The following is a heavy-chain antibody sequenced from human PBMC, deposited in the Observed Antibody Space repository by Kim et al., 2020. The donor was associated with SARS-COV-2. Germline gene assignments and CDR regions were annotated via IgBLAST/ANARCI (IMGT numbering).Heavy chain of an antibody. CDR3: AKELYGSSWSRDY. V-gene: IGHV3-23*03. J-gene: IGHJ4*02. Sequence: ADPGKGRFTISRDNSRNTLYLQMNSLRAEDTAVYYCAKELYGSSWSRDYWGQGTLVTVSS. D-gene: IGHD6-13*01.